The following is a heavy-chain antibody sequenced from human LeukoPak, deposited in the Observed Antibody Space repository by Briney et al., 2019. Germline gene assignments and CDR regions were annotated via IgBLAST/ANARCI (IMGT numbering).Heavy chain of an antibody. CDR1: GFTFSSYS. Sequence: GGSLRLSCAASGFTFSSYSMNWVRQAPGKGLEWVSYISSSSSTIYYADSVKGRFTISRDNAKNSLYLQMNSLRAEDTAVYYCARDGRYYGSGNWFDPWGQGTLVTVSS. CDR2: ISSSSSTI. CDR3: ARDGRYYGSGNWFDP. J-gene: IGHJ5*02. D-gene: IGHD3-10*01. V-gene: IGHV3-48*01.